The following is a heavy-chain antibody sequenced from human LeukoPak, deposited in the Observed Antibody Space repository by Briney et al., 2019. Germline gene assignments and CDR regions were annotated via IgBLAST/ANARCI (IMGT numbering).Heavy chain of an antibody. CDR2: MYHSGST. V-gene: IGHV4-30-2*01. D-gene: IGHD3-10*01. Sequence: SETLSLTCAVSGGSISIGGYSWSWIRQPGGKRLEWIGYMYHSGSTNYNPSLKSRVTISVDKSKNEFSLRLTSMTAADTAVYYCARSRGARYYFDFWGRGTLVTVSS. CDR1: GGSISIGGYS. J-gene: IGHJ4*02. CDR3: ARSRGARYYFDF.